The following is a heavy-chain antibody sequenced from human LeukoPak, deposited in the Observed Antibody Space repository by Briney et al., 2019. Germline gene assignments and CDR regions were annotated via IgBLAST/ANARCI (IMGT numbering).Heavy chain of an antibody. CDR2: INPNSGGT. CDR3: ARAGDYYYYYGMDV. J-gene: IGHJ6*02. Sequence: ASVKVSCKASGYTFTGYYMHWVRQAPGQGLEWMGWINPNSGGTNYAQKFQGRVTMTRDTSISTAYMELSRLGSDDTAVYYCARAGDYYYYYGMDVWGQGTTVTVSS. CDR1: GYTFTGYY. V-gene: IGHV1-2*02.